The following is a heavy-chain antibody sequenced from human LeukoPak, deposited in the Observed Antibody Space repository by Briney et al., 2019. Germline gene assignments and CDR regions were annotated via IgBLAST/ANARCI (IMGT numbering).Heavy chain of an antibody. CDR1: GGSISSSSYY. V-gene: IGHV4-39*01. CDR3: ASLGATVEPDY. D-gene: IGHD4-23*01. CDR2: IYYSGST. J-gene: IGHJ4*02. Sequence: PSETLSLTCTVSGGSISSSSYYWGWIRQPPGKGLEWIGSIYYSGSTYYNPSLKSRVTISVDTSKNQFSLKLSSVTAADTAVYYCASLGATVEPDYWGQGTLVTVSS.